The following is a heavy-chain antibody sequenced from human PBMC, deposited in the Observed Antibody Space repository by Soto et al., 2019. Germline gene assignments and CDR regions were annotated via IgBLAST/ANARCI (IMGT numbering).Heavy chain of an antibody. CDR2: ISWNSGSI. V-gene: IGHV3-9*01. CDR3: AKDIKRWLQYQFDY. Sequence: GGSLRLSCAASGFTFDDYAMHWVRQAPGKGLEWVSGISWNSGSIGYADSVKCRFTISRDNTKNSLYLQMNSLRAEDTALYYCAKDIKRWLQYQFDYWGQGTLVTVSS. D-gene: IGHD5-12*01. J-gene: IGHJ4*02. CDR1: GFTFDDYA.